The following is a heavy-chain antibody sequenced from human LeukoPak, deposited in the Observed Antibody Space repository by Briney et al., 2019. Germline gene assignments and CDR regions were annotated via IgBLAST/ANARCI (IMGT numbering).Heavy chain of an antibody. CDR3: ARRAGDYSHPYDY. D-gene: IGHD3-22*01. J-gene: IGHJ4*02. V-gene: IGHV3-23*01. Sequence: GGSLRLSCAASGFTFSSYGMSWVRQAPGKGPEWVSAISGSGGSTYYADSVKGRFTISRDNSKNTLYLQMNSLRAEDTAVYYCARRAGDYSHPYDYWGQGTLVTVSS. CDR2: ISGSGGST. CDR1: GFTFSSYG.